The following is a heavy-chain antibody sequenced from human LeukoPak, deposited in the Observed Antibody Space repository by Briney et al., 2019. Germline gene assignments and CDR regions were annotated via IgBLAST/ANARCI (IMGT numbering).Heavy chain of an antibody. Sequence: GSSVKVSCKASGGTFSSYAISWVRQAPGQGLEWMGGIIPIFGTANYAQKFQGRVTITADESTSTAYMELSSLRSEDTAVYYCARDRKGIAARLDYWGQGTLVAVSS. V-gene: IGHV1-69*01. D-gene: IGHD6-6*01. CDR2: IIPIFGTA. J-gene: IGHJ4*02. CDR3: ARDRKGIAARLDY. CDR1: GGTFSSYA.